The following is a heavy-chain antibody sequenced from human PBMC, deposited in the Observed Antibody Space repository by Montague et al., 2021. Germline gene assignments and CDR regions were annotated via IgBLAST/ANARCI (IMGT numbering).Heavy chain of an antibody. CDR3: AKNRAAPGRSSFDY. D-gene: IGHD6-13*01. J-gene: IGHJ4*02. CDR1: GFTFSGYA. CDR2: TSAPGGGT. V-gene: IGHV3-23*01. Sequence: SLRLSCAASGFTFSGYAMSWVRQAPGKGLEWVSGTSAPGGGTFYADSVKGRFIISRDNSKNTLFLQMNSLRADDTAVYYCAKNRAAPGRSSFDYWGQGTLVTVSS.